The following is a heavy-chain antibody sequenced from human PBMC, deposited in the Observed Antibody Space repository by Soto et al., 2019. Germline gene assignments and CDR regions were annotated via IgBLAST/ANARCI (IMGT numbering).Heavy chain of an antibody. CDR3: ARDMRYSSGSHYYYYGMDV. V-gene: IGHV1-58*01. CDR2: IVVGSGST. CDR1: GFTYTSSP. D-gene: IGHD3-22*01. Sequence: SVKLSCKASGFTYTSSPVQWVRQARGQRLEWIGWIVVGSGSTSYAQKFQGRVTMTRDTSTSTVYMELSSLRSEDTAVYYCARDMRYSSGSHYYYYGMDVWGQGTTVTVSS. J-gene: IGHJ6*02.